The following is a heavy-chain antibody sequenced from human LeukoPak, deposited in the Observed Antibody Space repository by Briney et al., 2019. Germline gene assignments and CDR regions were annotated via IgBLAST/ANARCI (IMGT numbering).Heavy chain of an antibody. D-gene: IGHD2-21*02. V-gene: IGHV3-7*01. CDR3: TSWGDTTAEYFQR. Sequence: GGSLRLSCVVSGFTLNRCWMNWVRQAPGKGLEWVAHINPDGRDTYYVDSVKGRFTISRDNAQNSMYLQMNSMRVEDTAVYYCTSWGDTTAEYFQRWGQGTLVTVSS. CDR1: GFTLNRCW. CDR2: INPDGRDT. J-gene: IGHJ1*01.